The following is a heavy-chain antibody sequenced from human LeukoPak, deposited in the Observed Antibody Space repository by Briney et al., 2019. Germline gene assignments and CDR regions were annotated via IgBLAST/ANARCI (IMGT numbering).Heavy chain of an antibody. J-gene: IGHJ4*02. CDR2: INGDESST. V-gene: IGHV3-74*01. CDR1: GFTFSSYW. CDR3: ARDLNAWRVFDY. Sequence: QPGGSLRLSCAASGFTFSSYWMHWVRQAPGKGLVWVSRINGDESSTGYADSVKGRFTISRDSAKNTVYLQMNSLRAEDTAVYYCARDLNAWRVFDYWGQGTLVTVSS.